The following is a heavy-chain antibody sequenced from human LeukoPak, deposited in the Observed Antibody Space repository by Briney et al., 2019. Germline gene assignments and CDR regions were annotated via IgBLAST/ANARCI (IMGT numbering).Heavy chain of an antibody. CDR2: ISSSSSYI. J-gene: IGHJ4*02. V-gene: IGHV3-21*01. D-gene: IGHD4-17*01. Sequence: GGSLRLSCAASGFTFSSYSMTWVRQAPGKGLEWVSSISSSSSYIYYADSVKGRFTISRDNAKNSLYLQMNSLRAEDTAVYYCARALPPDYGDYGEFDYWGQGTLVTVSS. CDR1: GFTFSSYS. CDR3: ARALPPDYGDYGEFDY.